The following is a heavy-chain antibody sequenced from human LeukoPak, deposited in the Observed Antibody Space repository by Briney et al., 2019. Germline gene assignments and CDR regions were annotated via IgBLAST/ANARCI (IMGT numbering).Heavy chain of an antibody. J-gene: IGHJ6*03. V-gene: IGHV1-2*02. CDR2: INPNSGGT. Sequence: ASVKVSCKASGYTFTGYYMHWVRQAPGQGLEWMGWINPNSGGTTYAQKFQGRVTMTRDTSISTAYMELSRLRSDDTAVYYCARDIVVVPAAIPETYYYYYMDVWGKGTTVTVSS. CDR1: GYTFTGYY. D-gene: IGHD2-2*02. CDR3: ARDIVVVPAAIPETYYYYYMDV.